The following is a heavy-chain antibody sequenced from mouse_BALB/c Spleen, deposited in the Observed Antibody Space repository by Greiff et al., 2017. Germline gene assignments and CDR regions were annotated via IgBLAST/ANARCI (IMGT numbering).Heavy chain of an antibody. Sequence: EVNLVESGGGLVQPGGSRKLSCAASGFTFSSFGMHWVRQAPEKGLEWVAYISSGSSTIYYADTVKGRFTISRDNPKNTLFLQMTSLRSEDTAMYYCARLGRGYYAMDYWGQGTSVTVSS. CDR2: ISSGSSTI. D-gene: IGHD4-1*01. CDR3: ARLGRGYYAMDY. V-gene: IGHV5-17*02. J-gene: IGHJ4*01. CDR1: GFTFSSFG.